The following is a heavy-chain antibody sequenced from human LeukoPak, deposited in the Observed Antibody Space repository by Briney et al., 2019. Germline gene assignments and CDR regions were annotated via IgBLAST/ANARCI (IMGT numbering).Heavy chain of an antibody. CDR1: GGAISGYY. Sequence: SETLSLTCTVSGGAISGYYWNWIRQPPGKGLEWIGHIHYSGSTNYNPSLKSRVTISVDTSKNQFSLKLSSVTAADTAVYYCARDLELERNRWNYFESWGQGTLVTVSS. CDR2: IHYSGST. V-gene: IGHV4-59*01. D-gene: IGHD1-1*01. J-gene: IGHJ4*02. CDR3: ARDLELERNRWNYFES.